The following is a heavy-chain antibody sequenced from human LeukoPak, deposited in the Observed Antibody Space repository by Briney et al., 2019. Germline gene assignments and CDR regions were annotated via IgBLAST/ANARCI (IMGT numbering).Heavy chain of an antibody. J-gene: IGHJ4*02. CDR3: ARGTGSLDY. CDR2: TYSRSKWFN. D-gene: IGHD1-26*01. CDR1: GDSVSSKSAS. V-gene: IGHV6-1*01. Sequence: PSQTLSLTCAISGDSVSSKSASWNWIRQSPSRGLEWLGRTYSRSKWFNDYAVSVESRITINPDTSKNQFSLHLTSVTPDDTAVYYCARGTGSLDYWGQGTLVTVSS.